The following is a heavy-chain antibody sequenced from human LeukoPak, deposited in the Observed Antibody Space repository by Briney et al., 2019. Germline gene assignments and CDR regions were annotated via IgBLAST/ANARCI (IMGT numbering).Heavy chain of an antibody. J-gene: IGHJ4*02. CDR2: IYYSGNT. V-gene: IGHV4-39*01. CDR1: GASISDSNYY. CDR3: VRHALRVAAV. Sequence: SETLSLTCTVSGASISDSNYYWGWVRQPPGKGLEWIGSIYYSGNTYYNPSLKSRVTISIDTSKKEFSLKVISVTAADTAVFYCVRHALRVAAVWGQGTLVTVSS. D-gene: IGHD2-15*01.